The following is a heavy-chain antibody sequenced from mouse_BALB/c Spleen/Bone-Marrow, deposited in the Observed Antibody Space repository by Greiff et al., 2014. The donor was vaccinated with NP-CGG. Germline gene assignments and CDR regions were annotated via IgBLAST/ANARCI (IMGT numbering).Heavy chain of an antibody. CDR2: INPNNGGT. CDR3: TRGRTWDFDY. J-gene: IGHJ2*01. V-gene: IGHV1S81*02. CDR1: GYTFTTYY. Sequence: QVQLQQSGAELVKPGTSVKLSCKASGYTFTTYYMYWVKQRPGQGLEWIGEINPNNGGTNFKEKFKSKATLTVDKSSSTAYMQLSSLTSEDSAVNYCTRGRTWDFDYWGQGTTLTVSS. D-gene: IGHD4-1*01.